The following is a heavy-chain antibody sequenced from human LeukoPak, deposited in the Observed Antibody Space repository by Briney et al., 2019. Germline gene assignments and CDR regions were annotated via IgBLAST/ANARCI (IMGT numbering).Heavy chain of an antibody. Sequence: GGSLRLSCADSGFLFSNSWMAWVRQAPGRGLEWLANINQDGSAKTCVDSVKGRFTISRDNAKNSLYLQMNSLRAEDTAMYYCARGSGYNAFDYWGQGTLVTVSS. CDR1: GFLFSNSW. D-gene: IGHD5-12*01. J-gene: IGHJ4*02. V-gene: IGHV3-7*05. CDR3: ARGSGYNAFDY. CDR2: INQDGSAK.